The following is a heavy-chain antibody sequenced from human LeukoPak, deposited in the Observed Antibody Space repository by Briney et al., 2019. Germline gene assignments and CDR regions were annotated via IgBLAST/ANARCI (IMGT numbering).Heavy chain of an antibody. Sequence: GASVKVSCKVSGYTLTELSMHWGRQAPGKGLEWRGGFDPEDGETIYAQKFQGRVTMTEDTSTDTAYMELSSLRSEDTAVYYCATAKYSSSWYNYWGQGTLVTVSS. CDR3: ATAKYSSSWYNY. D-gene: IGHD6-13*01. V-gene: IGHV1-24*01. CDR1: GYTLTELS. J-gene: IGHJ4*02. CDR2: FDPEDGET.